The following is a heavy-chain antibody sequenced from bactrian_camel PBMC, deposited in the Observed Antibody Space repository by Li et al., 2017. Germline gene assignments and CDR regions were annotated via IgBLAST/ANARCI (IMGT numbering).Heavy chain of an antibody. CDR1: GFTSSSVY. CDR2: IATIGRT. V-gene: IGHV3S57*01. J-gene: IGHJ4*01. Sequence: QVQLVESGGGSVQAGESLRLSCVASGFTSSSVYMAWFRQAPGKEREGVAAIATIGRTYYADSVQGRFTASRDNAQNTVYLQMNSLKPDDTAVYSCARVRGVVAVGFVDYWGPGTQVTVS. CDR3: ARVRGVVAVGFVDY. D-gene: IGHD6*01.